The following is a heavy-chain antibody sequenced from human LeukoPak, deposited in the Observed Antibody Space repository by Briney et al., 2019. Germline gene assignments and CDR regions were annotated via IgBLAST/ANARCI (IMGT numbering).Heavy chain of an antibody. CDR2: IRYDGSNK. D-gene: IGHD4-11*01. J-gene: IGHJ4*02. CDR1: GFTFSSYG. CDR3: ARATTVTTAVDY. V-gene: IGHV3-30*02. Sequence: GGSLRLSCAASGFTFSSYGMHWVRQAPGKGLEWVTFIRYDGSNKYYADSVKGRFTISRDNSKNTLYLQMNSLRAEDTAVYYCARATTVTTAVDYWGQGTLVTVSS.